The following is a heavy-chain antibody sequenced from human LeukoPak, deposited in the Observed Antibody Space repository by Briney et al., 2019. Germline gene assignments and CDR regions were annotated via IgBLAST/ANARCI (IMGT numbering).Heavy chain of an antibody. CDR2: ISWNSGSI. J-gene: IGHJ4*02. Sequence: GRSLRLSCAASGFTFDDYAMHWVRHAPGKGLEWVSGISWNSGSIGYADSVKGRFTISRDNAKNSLYLQMNSLRAEDTDLYYCAKSSTYDSSGGGSDYWGQGTLVTVSS. CDR3: AKSSTYDSSGGGSDY. V-gene: IGHV3-9*01. CDR1: GFTFDDYA. D-gene: IGHD3-22*01.